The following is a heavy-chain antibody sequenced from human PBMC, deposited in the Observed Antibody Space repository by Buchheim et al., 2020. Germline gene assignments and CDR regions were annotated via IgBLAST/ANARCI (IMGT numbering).Heavy chain of an antibody. Sequence: QVQLVESGGGVVQPGRSLRLSCAASGFTFSSYGMHWVRQAPGKGLEWVAVISYDGSNKYYADSVKGRFTISRNNSTNTLYLQMNSLRAEDTAVYYCAKGTTVTTPYYYGMDVWGQGTT. J-gene: IGHJ6*02. D-gene: IGHD4-11*01. CDR1: GFTFSSYG. V-gene: IGHV3-30*18. CDR3: AKGTTVTTPYYYGMDV. CDR2: ISYDGSNK.